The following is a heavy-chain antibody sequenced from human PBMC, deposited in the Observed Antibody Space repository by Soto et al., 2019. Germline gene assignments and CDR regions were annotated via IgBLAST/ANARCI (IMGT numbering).Heavy chain of an antibody. CDR3: ARVNWNYYCFDY. J-gene: IGHJ4*02. CDR1: GGSISSYY. D-gene: IGHD1-7*01. CDR2: IYYSGST. V-gene: IGHV4-59*01. Sequence: SETLSLTCTVSGGSISSYYWSWIRQPPGKGLEWIGYIYYSGSTNYNPSLKSRVTISVDTSKNQFSLKLSSVTAADTAVYYCARVNWNYYCFDYWGQGPLVTVSS.